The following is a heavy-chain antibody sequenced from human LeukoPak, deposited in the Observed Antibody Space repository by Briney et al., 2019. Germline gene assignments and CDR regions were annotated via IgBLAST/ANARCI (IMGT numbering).Heavy chain of an antibody. D-gene: IGHD4-17*01. J-gene: IGHJ4*02. CDR3: ADLGDYAVG. V-gene: IGHV3-15*01. Sequence: GGSLRLSCAASGFTFNNGWMSWVREAPGKGVEWVGRMKSKTDGRTTDYAAPVKGRFTISRDDSKRMLYLQMNSLNTEDTAVYYCADLGDYAVGWGQGTLVTVSS. CDR2: MKSKTDGRTT. CDR1: GFTFNNGW.